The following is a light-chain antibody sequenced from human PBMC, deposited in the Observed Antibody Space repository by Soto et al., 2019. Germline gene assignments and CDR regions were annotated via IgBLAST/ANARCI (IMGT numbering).Light chain of an antibody. CDR2: AAS. J-gene: IGKJ2*01. Sequence: DIQMTQSPSSLSASVGDRVTITCRASQGISNYLAWYQQKPGKVPKLLIYAASTLQSGVPSRFSGSGSGTDFTLTISSLQPEGVATYYCQKYNSAPPYTFGQGTKLEIK. CDR3: QKYNSAPPYT. CDR1: QGISNY. V-gene: IGKV1-27*01.